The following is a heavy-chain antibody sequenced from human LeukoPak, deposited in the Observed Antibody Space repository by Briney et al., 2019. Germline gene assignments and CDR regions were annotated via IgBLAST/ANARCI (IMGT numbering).Heavy chain of an antibody. J-gene: IGHJ4*02. V-gene: IGHV3-7*03. CDR1: GFTFSSQW. D-gene: IGHD3-22*01. Sequence: PGGSLRLSCAASGFTFSSQWMDWVRQAPGKGLEWVANINQDGSEKYYVDSVKGRFTISRDNAKNSVFLQMDSLKTEDTAAYYCHHYYYDSSGYSRADYWGQGTLVTVSS. CDR2: INQDGSEK. CDR3: HHYYYDSSGYSRADY.